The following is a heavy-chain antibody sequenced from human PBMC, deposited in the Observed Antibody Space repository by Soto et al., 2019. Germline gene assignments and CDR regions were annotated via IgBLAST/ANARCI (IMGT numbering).Heavy chain of an antibody. CDR2: ISSSSSYT. V-gene: IGHV3-11*06. D-gene: IGHD3-3*01. CDR1: GFTFSDYY. CDR3: ARRFRLPGQGIKLPNAFDI. J-gene: IGHJ3*02. Sequence: QVQLVESGGGLVKPGGSLRLSCAASGFTFSDYYMSWIRQAPGKGLEWVSYISSSSSYTNYADSVKGRFTISRDNAKNSLYLQMNSLRAEDTAVYYCARRFRLPGQGIKLPNAFDIWGQGTMVTVSS.